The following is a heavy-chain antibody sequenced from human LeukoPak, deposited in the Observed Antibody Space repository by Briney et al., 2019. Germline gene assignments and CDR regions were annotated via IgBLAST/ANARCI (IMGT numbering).Heavy chain of an antibody. D-gene: IGHD1-26*01. CDR3: AKDRIKWELLREFDY. CDR1: GFTFSSYG. CDR2: IRYDGSNK. V-gene: IGHV3-30*02. J-gene: IGHJ4*02. Sequence: GGSLRLSCAASGFTFSSYGMHWVRQAPGKGLEWVAFIRYDGSNKYYADSVKGRFTISRDNSKNTLYLQMNSLRAEDTAVYYCAKDRIKWELLREFDYWGQGTLVTVSS.